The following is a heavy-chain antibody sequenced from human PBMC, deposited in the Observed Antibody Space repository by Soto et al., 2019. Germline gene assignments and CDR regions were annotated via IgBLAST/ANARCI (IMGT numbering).Heavy chain of an antibody. CDR3: AHGDPLDFHY. D-gene: IGHD3-10*01. Sequence: QITLRESGPALVKPTQTLTLTCTFSGFSLSTSGEAVGWIRQPPGKGLEWLALIYWNGIERYSPSLKNRLSITEDTSKNNVVLTMTNMDPVDTDTYYCAHGDPLDFHYWGQRTLVTVSS. J-gene: IGHJ4*02. V-gene: IGHV2-5*01. CDR2: IYWNGIE. CDR1: GFSLSTSGEA.